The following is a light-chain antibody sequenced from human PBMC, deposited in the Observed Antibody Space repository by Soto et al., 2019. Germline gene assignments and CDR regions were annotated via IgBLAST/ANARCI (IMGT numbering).Light chain of an antibody. Sequence: QSALTQPASVSGSPGQSITISCTGTSSDVGGYNYVSWYQQHPGKATKLMIYDVSNRPSGVSNRFSGSKSGNTASLTISVLQAEDEADYYCSSYTSSSIYVFGTGTKVTVL. CDR1: SSDVGGYNY. CDR2: DVS. V-gene: IGLV2-14*01. CDR3: SSYTSSSIYV. J-gene: IGLJ1*01.